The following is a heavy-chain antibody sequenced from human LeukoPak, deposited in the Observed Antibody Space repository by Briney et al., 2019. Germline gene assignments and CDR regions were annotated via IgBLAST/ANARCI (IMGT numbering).Heavy chain of an antibody. CDR3: AKRDSSSWSYYFDY. V-gene: IGHV3-23*01. D-gene: IGHD6-13*01. CDR2: ISGSGGST. Sequence: GGSLRLSCAVSGFTFSSYAMSWVRQAPGKGLEWVSAISGSGGSTYYADSVKGRFTISRDNSKNTLYLQMNSLRAEDTAVYYCAKRDSSSWSYYFDYWGQGTLVTVSS. J-gene: IGHJ4*02. CDR1: GFTFSSYA.